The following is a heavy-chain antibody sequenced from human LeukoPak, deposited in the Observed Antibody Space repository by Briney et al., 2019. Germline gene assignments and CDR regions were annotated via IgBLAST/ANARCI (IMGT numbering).Heavy chain of an antibody. V-gene: IGHV3-23*01. CDR3: ANVESVAGTYGMDV. D-gene: IGHD6-19*01. J-gene: IGHJ6*02. CDR2: ISGSGGST. CDR1: GFTFSNYA. Sequence: GGSLRLSCAASGFTFSNYAMSWVRQAPGKGLEWVSAISGSGGSTYYADSVKGRFTISRDNSKNTLYLQMNSLRAEDTAVYYCANVESVAGTYGMDVWGQGTTVTVSS.